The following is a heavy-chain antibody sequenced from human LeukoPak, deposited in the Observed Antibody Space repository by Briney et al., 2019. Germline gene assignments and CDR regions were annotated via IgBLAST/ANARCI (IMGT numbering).Heavy chain of an antibody. CDR2: ISGSGGST. D-gene: IGHD6-19*01. CDR3: ARDGPESSGWYRLRALDAFDI. V-gene: IGHV3-23*01. Sequence: PGGSLRLSCAASGFTFSSYAMSWVRQAPGKGLEWVSAISGSGGSTYYADSVKGRFTISRDNSKNTLYLQMNSLRAEDTAVYYCARDGPESSGWYRLRALDAFDIWGQGTMVTVSS. J-gene: IGHJ3*02. CDR1: GFTFSSYA.